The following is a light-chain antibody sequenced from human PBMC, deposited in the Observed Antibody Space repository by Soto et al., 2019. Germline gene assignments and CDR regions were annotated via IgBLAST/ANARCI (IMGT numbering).Light chain of an antibody. CDR2: DAS. J-gene: IGKJ1*01. Sequence: EIVLTQSPATRSLSPGERATLSCRASQSVSSYLAWYQQKPGQAPRLLIYDASNRATGIPARFSGSGSGTDFTLTICSLEPEDFAVYYCQQRSNWPPWTFGQGTKVEIK. V-gene: IGKV3-11*01. CDR3: QQRSNWPPWT. CDR1: QSVSSY.